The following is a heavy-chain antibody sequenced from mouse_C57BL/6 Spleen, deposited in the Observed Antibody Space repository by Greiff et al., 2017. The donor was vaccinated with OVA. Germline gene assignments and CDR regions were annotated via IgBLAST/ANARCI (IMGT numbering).Heavy chain of an antibody. V-gene: IGHV5-16*01. CDR3: ARTPIGYYYAMDY. Sequence: EVKLMESEGGLVQPGSSMKLSCTASGFTFSDYYMAWVRQVPEKGLEWVANINYDGSSTYYLDSLKSRFIISRDNAKNILYLQMSSLKSEDTATYYCARTPIGYYYAMDYWGQGTSVTVSS. CDR1: GFTFSDYY. CDR2: INYDGSST. J-gene: IGHJ4*01. D-gene: IGHD2-14*01.